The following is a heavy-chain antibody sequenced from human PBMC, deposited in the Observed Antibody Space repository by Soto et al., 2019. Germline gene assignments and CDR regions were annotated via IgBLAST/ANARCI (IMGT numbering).Heavy chain of an antibody. CDR2: ISAYNGNT. D-gene: IGHD6-19*01. V-gene: IGHV1-18*01. CDR1: GYTITSYG. CDR3: ARDIQQWPNDY. J-gene: IGHJ4*02. Sequence: ASVKLSCKASGYTITSYGISWVRQAPGQGLEWMGWISAYNGNTNYAQKLQGRVTMTTDTSTSTAYMELRSLRSDDTAVYYCARDIQQWPNDYWGQGTLVTVSS.